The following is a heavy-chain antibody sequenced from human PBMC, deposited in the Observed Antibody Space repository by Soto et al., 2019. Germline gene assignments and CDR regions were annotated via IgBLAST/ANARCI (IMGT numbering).Heavy chain of an antibody. J-gene: IGHJ4*02. CDR3: AKDPKIFGVALAVDY. CDR1: VLTFTTFA. CDR2: ISYDGSNK. Sequence: LRLSCSACVLTFTTFAVHWVRQAPGKGLEWVAVISYDGSNKYYADSVKGRFTISRDNSKNTLYLQMNSLRAEDTAVYYCAKDPKIFGVALAVDYWGQGTMGTV. D-gene: IGHD3-3*01. V-gene: IGHV3-30*18.